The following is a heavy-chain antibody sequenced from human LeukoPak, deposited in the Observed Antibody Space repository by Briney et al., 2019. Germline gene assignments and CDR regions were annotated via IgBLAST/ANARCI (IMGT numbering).Heavy chain of an antibody. CDR3: ARLIAAWTDYYMDV. CDR2: IYYSGSA. V-gene: IGHV4-59*12. D-gene: IGHD3/OR15-3a*01. Sequence: PSGTLSLTCTVSGGSISSYYWSWIRQPPGKGLEWIGYIYYSGSANYHPSLKSRVTISVDTSKNQLSLKLSSVTAADTAVYYCARLIAAWTDYYMDVWGKGTTVTVSS. J-gene: IGHJ6*03. CDR1: GGSISSYY.